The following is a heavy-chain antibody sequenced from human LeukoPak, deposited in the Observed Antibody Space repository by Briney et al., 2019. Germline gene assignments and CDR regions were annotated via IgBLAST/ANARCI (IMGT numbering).Heavy chain of an antibody. CDR1: GGTFSSSA. CDR3: ARQYSPDSSGLTP. D-gene: IGHD3-22*01. J-gene: IGHJ5*02. CDR2: IIPIFGTA. V-gene: IGHV1-69*05. Sequence: ASVKVSCKASGGTFSSSAISWVRQAPGQGLEWMGGIIPIFGTANYAQKFQGRVTITTDESTSTAYMELSSLRSEDTAVYYCARQYSPDSSGLTPWGQGTLVTVSS.